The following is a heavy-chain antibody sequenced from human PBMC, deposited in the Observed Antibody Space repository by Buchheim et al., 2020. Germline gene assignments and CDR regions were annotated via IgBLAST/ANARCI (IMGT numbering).Heavy chain of an antibody. Sequence: EVQLVESGGGLVQPGGSLRLSCAASGFTFGGYWMHWVRQAPGKGLVWVSRIDSDGSGTSYADSVKGRLTISRDNAKNTLYLQMNSPRAEDTAVYYCARADEKNGMYYWGQGTL. CDR3: ARADEKNGMYY. CDR1: GFTFGGYW. J-gene: IGHJ4*02. CDR2: IDSDGSGT. V-gene: IGHV3-74*01.